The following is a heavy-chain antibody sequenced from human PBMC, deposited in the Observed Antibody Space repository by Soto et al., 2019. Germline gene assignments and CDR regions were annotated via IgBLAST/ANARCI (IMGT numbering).Heavy chain of an antibody. CDR2: IFDFETA. J-gene: IGHJ3*01. CDR3: ARENFGVVIHDAFDL. V-gene: IGHV4-31*03. CDR1: GGSVSSGGYY. D-gene: IGHD3-3*01. Sequence: QVQLQESGPGLVKTSQTLSLTCTVSGGSVSSGGYYWNWIRQHPGKGLEWLGYIFDFETAYYNPSLKSRLTISMDTSKNQFSLKVTSVTPADTAVYYCARENFGVVIHDAFDLWGQGTMVTVSS.